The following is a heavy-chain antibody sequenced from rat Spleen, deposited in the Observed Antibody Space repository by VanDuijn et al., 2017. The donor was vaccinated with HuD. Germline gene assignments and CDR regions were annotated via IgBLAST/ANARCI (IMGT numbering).Heavy chain of an antibody. J-gene: IGHJ2*01. D-gene: IGHD1-9*01. Sequence: EVQLVASGGGLVQPGRSLKLSCAASGFTFSNYGMAWVRQAPTKGLEWVATINYGGSNTYYRDSVKGRFTISRDEAKTTLYLQMDSLRAEDTATYYWARHLIHTTSDFDYWGQGVMVTVSS. CDR2: INYGGSNT. CDR3: ARHLIHTTSDFDY. V-gene: IGHV5-29*01. CDR1: GFTFSNYG.